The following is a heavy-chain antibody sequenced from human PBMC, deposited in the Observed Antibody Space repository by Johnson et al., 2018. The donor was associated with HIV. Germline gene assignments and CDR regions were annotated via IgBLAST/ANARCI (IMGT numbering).Heavy chain of an antibody. D-gene: IGHD3-22*01. V-gene: IGHV3-23*04. CDR3: ATRQGLTMIVDAFDI. J-gene: IGHJ3*02. CDR1: GFTFDDYA. CDR2: ISGSGGST. Sequence: VQLVESGGGLVQPGRSLRLSCAASGFTFDDYAMHWVRQAPGKGLEWVSAISGSGGSTYYTDSVKGRFTISRDNSKNTLYLQMNSLRAEDTAVYYCATRQGLTMIVDAFDIWGQGTMVTVSS.